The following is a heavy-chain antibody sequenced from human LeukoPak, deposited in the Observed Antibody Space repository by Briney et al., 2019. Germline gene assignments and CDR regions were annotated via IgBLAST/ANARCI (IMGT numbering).Heavy chain of an antibody. V-gene: IGHV4-31*03. CDR2: IYYSGST. CDR1: GGSISSGGYY. J-gene: IGHJ4*02. D-gene: IGHD3-16*02. CDR3: ARHLVTSGYDYVWGSYRAHFDY. Sequence: SETLSLTCTVSGGSISSGGYYWIWIRQHPGKGLEWIGYIYYSGSTYYNPSLKSRVTISVDTSKNQFSLKLSSVTAADTAVYYCARHLVTSGYDYVWGSYRAHFDYWGQGTLVTVSS.